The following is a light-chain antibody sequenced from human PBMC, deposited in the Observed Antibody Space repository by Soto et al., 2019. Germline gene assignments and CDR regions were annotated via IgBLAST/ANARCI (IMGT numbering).Light chain of an antibody. V-gene: IGLV2-8*01. CDR2: EVS. CDR1: SSDVGAYNY. CDR3: NSYAGTKNLV. Sequence: QSALTQPPSASGSPGQSVTISCTGTSSDVGAYNYVSWYQQHPGKAPKLMIYEVSKRPSGVPDRFSGSKSGNTASLAVSGLQAEDEGDYYCNSYAGTKNLVFGGGTKLTVL. J-gene: IGLJ2*01.